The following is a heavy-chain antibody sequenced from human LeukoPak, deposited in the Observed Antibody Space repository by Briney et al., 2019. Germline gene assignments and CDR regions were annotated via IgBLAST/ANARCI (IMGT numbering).Heavy chain of an antibody. CDR2: IYYTGST. CDR1: GGSISSHY. V-gene: IGHV4-59*08. Sequence: IPSETLSLTCTVSGGSISSHYWSWIRQPPGKGLEWIAYIYYTGSTNYKPSLRSRVTISVDTSKNQFSLKLSSVTAADTAVYYCARHLYGSGSYSLDYWGQGTLVTVSS. D-gene: IGHD3-10*01. J-gene: IGHJ4*02. CDR3: ARHLYGSGSYSLDY.